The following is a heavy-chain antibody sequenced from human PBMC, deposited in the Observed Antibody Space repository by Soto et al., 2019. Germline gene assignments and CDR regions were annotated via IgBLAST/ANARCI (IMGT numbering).Heavy chain of an antibody. V-gene: IGHV3-23*01. CDR1: GFTFSSYA. D-gene: IGHD3-3*02. CDR3: AKVPGGHFWSGYGDV. J-gene: IGHJ6*04. Sequence: GGSLRLSCAASGFTFSSYAMSWVRQAPGKGLEWVSAISGSGGSTYYADSVKGRFTISRDNSKNTRYLQMNSLRAEDTAVYYCAKVPGGHFWSGYGDVWGKGTTVTVSS. CDR2: ISGSGGST.